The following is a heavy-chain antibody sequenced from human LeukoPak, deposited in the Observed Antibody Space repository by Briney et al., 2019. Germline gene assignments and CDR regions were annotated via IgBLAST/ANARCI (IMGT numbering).Heavy chain of an antibody. J-gene: IGHJ4*02. V-gene: IGHV4-34*01. CDR3: ARGVEPGIAFDY. CDR1: GGSFSGYY. CDR2: INHSGST. Sequence: SETLSLTCAVYGGSFSGYYWSWIRQPLGKGLEWIGEINHSGSTNYSPSLKSRVTISVDTSKNQFSLKLSSVTAADTAVYYCARGVEPGIAFDYWGQGTLVTVSS.